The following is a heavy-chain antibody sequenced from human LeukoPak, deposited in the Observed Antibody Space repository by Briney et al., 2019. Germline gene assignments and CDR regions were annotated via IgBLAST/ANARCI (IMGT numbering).Heavy chain of an antibody. D-gene: IGHD3-3*01. Sequence: GGSLRLSCAASGFTFSSYWMSWVRQAPGKGLEWVANIKQDGSQKNYVDSVKGRFTISRDNAKNSLYLQMNSLRAEDTAVYYCVSGSLQSGYNFDYWGQGALVTV. CDR1: GFTFSSYW. J-gene: IGHJ4*02. CDR2: IKQDGSQK. CDR3: VSGSLQSGYNFDY. V-gene: IGHV3-7*01.